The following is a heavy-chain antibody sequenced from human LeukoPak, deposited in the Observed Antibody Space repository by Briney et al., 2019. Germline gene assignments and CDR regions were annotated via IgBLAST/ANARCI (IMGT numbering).Heavy chain of an antibody. Sequence: GGSLRLSCAASGFTFSSYWMHWVRQAPGKGLVWVSRINTDGSSTSYADSVKGRFTISRDNAKNTLYLQMNSLRAEDTAVYYCARDGLWFGELSRVDCWGQGTLVTVSS. D-gene: IGHD3-10*01. J-gene: IGHJ4*02. V-gene: IGHV3-74*01. CDR2: INTDGSST. CDR3: ARDGLWFGELSRVDC. CDR1: GFTFSSYW.